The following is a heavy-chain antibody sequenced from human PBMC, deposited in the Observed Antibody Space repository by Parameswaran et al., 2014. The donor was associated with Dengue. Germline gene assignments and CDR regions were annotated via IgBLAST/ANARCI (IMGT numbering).Heavy chain of an antibody. D-gene: IGHD2-15*01. CDR3: ARAVVVVAATGYYYYYGMDV. Sequence: VRQAPGKGLEWIGYIYYSGSTYYNPSLKSRVTISVDTSKNQFSLKLSSVTAADTAVYYCARAVVVVAATGYYYYYGMDVWGQGTTVTVSS. J-gene: IGHJ6*02. V-gene: IGHV4-31*02. CDR2: IYYSGST.